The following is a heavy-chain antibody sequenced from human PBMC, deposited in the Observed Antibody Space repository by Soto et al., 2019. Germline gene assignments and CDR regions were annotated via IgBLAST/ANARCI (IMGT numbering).Heavy chain of an antibody. Sequence: EVQLVESGGGLVQPGESLRLSCAASGFTFSNYWMHWVRQAPGKGLVWVSRIDSDGSRITYADFVKGRFTISRDNAKNTVYLHMNSLTAEDTAVYYCVRTSLVVAVGTREDFWGQGTLVTVSS. J-gene: IGHJ4*02. CDR1: GFTFSNYW. CDR2: IDSDGSRI. D-gene: IGHD2-8*02. V-gene: IGHV3-74*01. CDR3: VRTSLVVAVGTREDF.